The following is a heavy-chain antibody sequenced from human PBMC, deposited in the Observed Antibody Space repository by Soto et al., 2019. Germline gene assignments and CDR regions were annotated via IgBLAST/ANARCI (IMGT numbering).Heavy chain of an antibody. CDR2: IYWDDDK. J-gene: IGHJ6*02. Sequence: QITLKASGPTLVRPTQTLTLTCTFSGFSLSTGGVGVGWIRQPPGKALEWLALIYWDDDKRYSPSLKSRVTITKDTSKNQVVLTMTHMDPVDTATYYCVHSRCGGDCLQSYSSHYYYGMDVWGQGTTVTVSS. D-gene: IGHD2-21*02. CDR1: GFSLSTGGVG. V-gene: IGHV2-5*02. CDR3: VHSRCGGDCLQSYSSHYYYGMDV.